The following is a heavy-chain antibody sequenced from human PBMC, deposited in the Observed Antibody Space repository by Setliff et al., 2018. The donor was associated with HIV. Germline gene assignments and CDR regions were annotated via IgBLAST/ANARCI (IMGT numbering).Heavy chain of an antibody. CDR2: VFYSGST. CDR1: GVTFSSNNYY. J-gene: IGHJ4*02. Sequence: KPSETLSLTCAVSGVTFSSNNYYCGWIRQPPGKGLEWIGTVFYSGSTSYSPPLKSRVTISVDTSKNQFSLKLKSVTAADTALYYCARLVRGGSGHYFDYWGQGKLVTVSS. V-gene: IGHV4-39*07. CDR3: ARLVRGGSGHYFDY. D-gene: IGHD3-10*01.